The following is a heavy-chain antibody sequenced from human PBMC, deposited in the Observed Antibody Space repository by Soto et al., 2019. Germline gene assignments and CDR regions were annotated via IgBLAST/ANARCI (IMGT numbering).Heavy chain of an antibody. CDR1: GYSFTDYH. J-gene: IGHJ6*02. CDR2: INPKSGGT. Sequence: GASVKVSCKASGYSFTDYHIHWVRQAPGQGLEWLGRINPKSGGTSTAQKFQGWVTMTTDTTISTASMELTRLTSDDTAIYYCARGDSTDCSNGVCSFFYNHDMDVWGQGTTVTVSS. V-gene: IGHV1-2*04. CDR3: ARGDSTDCSNGVCSFFYNHDMDV. D-gene: IGHD2-8*01.